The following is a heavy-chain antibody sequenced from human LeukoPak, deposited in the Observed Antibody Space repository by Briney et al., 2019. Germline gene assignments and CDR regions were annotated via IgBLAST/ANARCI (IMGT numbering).Heavy chain of an antibody. J-gene: IGHJ3*02. Sequence: SQTLSLTCTVSGGSISSGGYYWSWIRQHPGKGLEWIGYFSNSGSSNYNPSLKSRVTISIDTSKNQFSLKLSSVTAADTAVYYYARDLTGISAFDIWGQGTMVTVSS. CDR2: FSNSGSS. CDR1: GGSISSGGYY. CDR3: ARDLTGISAFDI. V-gene: IGHV4-61*08. D-gene: IGHD3-3*02.